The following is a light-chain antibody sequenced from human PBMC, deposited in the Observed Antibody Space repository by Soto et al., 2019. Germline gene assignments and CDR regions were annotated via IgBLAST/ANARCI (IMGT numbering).Light chain of an antibody. V-gene: IGKV3-11*01. CDR2: GAS. Sequence: EIVLTQSQATLSLSPGESATLSCRASQSVGCVLTWYQQKPGQAPSLLIHGASNKATGIPARFSGSGSGTDVTLTISRLEPDDFAVYYCQQRSTWPLTFGGGTKVQI. CDR1: QSVGCV. J-gene: IGKJ4*01. CDR3: QQRSTWPLT.